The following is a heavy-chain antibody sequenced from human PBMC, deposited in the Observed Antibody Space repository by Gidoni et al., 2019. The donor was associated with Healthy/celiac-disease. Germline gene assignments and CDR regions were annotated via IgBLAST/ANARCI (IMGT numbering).Heavy chain of an antibody. D-gene: IGHD6-6*01. V-gene: IGHV3-9*01. CDR3: AKDFGYSSSSGQNYYGMDV. Sequence: EVQLVESGGGLVQPGRSLRLSCAASGFTFDDYAMHWVRQAPGKGLEWVSGISWNSGSIGYADSVKGRFTISRDNAKNSLYLQMNSLRAEDTALYYCAKDFGYSSSSGQNYYGMDVWGQGTTVTVSS. CDR1: GFTFDDYA. J-gene: IGHJ6*02. CDR2: ISWNSGSI.